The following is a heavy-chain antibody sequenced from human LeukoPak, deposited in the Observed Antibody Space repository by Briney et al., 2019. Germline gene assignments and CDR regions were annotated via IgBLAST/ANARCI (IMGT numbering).Heavy chain of an antibody. CDR2: IKSDGRK. J-gene: IGHJ1*01. CDR3: ARAPSEVGGYYPEYFRH. V-gene: IGHV3-74*01. D-gene: IGHD3-22*01. Sequence: GGSLRLSCEASGFTFSRYWMHWVRQAPGKGLVWVSRIKSDGRKNYADSVKVRFTISRDNAKNTVSLQMDSLRTEDTGVYYCARAPSEVGGYYPEYFRHWGEGPLVSVSS. CDR1: GFTFSRYW.